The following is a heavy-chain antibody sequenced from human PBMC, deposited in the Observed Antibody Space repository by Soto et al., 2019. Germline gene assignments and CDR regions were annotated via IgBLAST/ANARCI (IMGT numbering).Heavy chain of an antibody. CDR2: ISAYNGNT. Sequence: QVQLVQSGAEVKEPGASVKVSCKASGYTFTSYGITWVRQASGQGLEWMAWISAYNGNTNYAQKFQGRVTMTTDTSTSTAYMELRRLRSDDTAVYYCARGGRATVTGNWFDPWGQGTLVTVSS. J-gene: IGHJ5*02. D-gene: IGHD4-4*01. CDR3: ARGGRATVTGNWFDP. CDR1: GYTFTSYG. V-gene: IGHV1-18*01.